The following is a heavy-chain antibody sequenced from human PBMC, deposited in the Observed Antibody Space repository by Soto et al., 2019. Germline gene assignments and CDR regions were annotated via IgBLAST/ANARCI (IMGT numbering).Heavy chain of an antibody. CDR2: IYYSGST. V-gene: IGHV4-39*01. J-gene: IGHJ4*02. CDR3: ARSPYYYDSFDY. D-gene: IGHD3-22*01. Sequence: PSETLSLTCTVSGGSISSSSYYWGWIRQPPGKGLEWIGSIYYSGSTYYNPSLKSRVTISVDTSKNQFSLKLSSVTAADTAVYYCARSPYYYDSFDYWGQGTLVTVS. CDR1: GGSISSSSYY.